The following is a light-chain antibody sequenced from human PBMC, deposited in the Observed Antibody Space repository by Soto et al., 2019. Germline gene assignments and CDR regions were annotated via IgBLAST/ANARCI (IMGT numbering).Light chain of an antibody. V-gene: IGKV1-5*03. CDR2: KAS. Sequence: DIQMTQSPSTLPAAVGDRVTITCRASQSINSWLAWYQQKPGKAPKLLIYKASSLESGVPSRFSGSRSGTEFTLTISSLQPDDFATYYRQEYNDYSGTFGQGTKVEIK. CDR3: QEYNDYSGT. CDR1: QSINSW. J-gene: IGKJ1*01.